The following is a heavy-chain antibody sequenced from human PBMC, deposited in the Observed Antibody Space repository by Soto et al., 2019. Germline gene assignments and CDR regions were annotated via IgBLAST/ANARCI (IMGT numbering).Heavy chain of an antibody. V-gene: IGHV4-34*01. Sequence: QVQLQQWGAGLLKPSETLSLTCAVYGGSFSGYYWSWIRQPPGKGLEWIGEINHSGCTNYNPALKSRVTISGDTSKNQFALKLSAVTSADTAVYYCARGLGGIVVVPAAHDYWGQGTLVTVSS. J-gene: IGHJ4*02. CDR1: GGSFSGYY. CDR3: ARGLGGIVVVPAAHDY. D-gene: IGHD2-2*01. CDR2: INHSGCT.